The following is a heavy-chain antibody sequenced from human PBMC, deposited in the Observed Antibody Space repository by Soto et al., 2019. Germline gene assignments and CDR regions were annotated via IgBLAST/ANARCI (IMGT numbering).Heavy chain of an antibody. Sequence: QVQLVQSGAEVKKPGSSVKVSCKASGGTFSSYAISWVRQASGQGLEWMGGIIPIFGTANYAQKFQGRVTITADESTSTAYMELSSLRSEDTAVYYCAKPSRRRYYDPFDYWGQGPLVTVSS. V-gene: IGHV1-69*01. CDR1: GGTFSSYA. J-gene: IGHJ4*02. D-gene: IGHD3-22*01. CDR2: IIPIFGTA. CDR3: AKPSRRRYYDPFDY.